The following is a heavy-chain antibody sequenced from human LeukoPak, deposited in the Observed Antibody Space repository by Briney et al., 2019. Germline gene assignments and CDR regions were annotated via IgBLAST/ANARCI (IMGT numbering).Heavy chain of an antibody. CDR1: GFTFSSYS. D-gene: IGHD6-13*01. CDR2: ISSSSYI. Sequence: GGSLRLSCAASGFTFSSYSMNWVRQAPGKGLEWVSSISSSSYIYYADSVKGRFTISRDNAKNSPYLQMNSLRAEDTAVYYCARVRIAAAGREFDYWGQGTLVIVSS. J-gene: IGHJ4*02. V-gene: IGHV3-21*01. CDR3: ARVRIAAAGREFDY.